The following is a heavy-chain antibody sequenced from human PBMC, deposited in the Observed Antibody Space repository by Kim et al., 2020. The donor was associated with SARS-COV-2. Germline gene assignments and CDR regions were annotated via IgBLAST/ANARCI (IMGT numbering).Heavy chain of an antibody. CDR1: GGSMSSFH. CDR3: ARVDTTMVAVDY. V-gene: IGHV4-59*01. D-gene: IGHD5-18*01. Sequence: SETLSLTCKVSGGSMSSFHWSWIRQPPGKQLEWIGYIYYSGSTNYNPSLKSRVTISADTSKNQFSLKLTSVTAADTAVYYCARVDTTMVAVDYWGQGTLVTVSS. CDR2: IYYSGST. J-gene: IGHJ4*02.